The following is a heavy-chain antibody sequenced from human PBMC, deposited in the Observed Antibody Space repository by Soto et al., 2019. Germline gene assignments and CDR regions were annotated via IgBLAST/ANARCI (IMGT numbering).Heavy chain of an antibody. CDR1: GFTFSGYG. CDR3: TRGFGHYHYGMDV. D-gene: IGHD3-10*01. CDR2: IWYDGSNI. J-gene: IGHJ6*02. Sequence: PGGSLRLSCAASGFTFSGYGMHWVRQAPGKGLQWVAVIWYDGSNIYYIDSVKGRFTISRDNSKNTLYLQMNSLRAEDTAVYYCTRGFGHYHYGMDVWGQGTTVTVFS. V-gene: IGHV3-33*03.